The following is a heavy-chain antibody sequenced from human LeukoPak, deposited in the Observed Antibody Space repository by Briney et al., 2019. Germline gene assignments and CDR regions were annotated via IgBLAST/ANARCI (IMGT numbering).Heavy chain of an antibody. CDR1: GFTFTGSA. Sequence: ASVKVSCTASGFTFTGSAMQWVRQARGQRLEWIGWIVVGSGNTNYAQKFQERVTITRDMSTSTAYMELSSLRSEDTAVYYCAAVALESIAAAGRYFDYWGQGTLVTVSS. CDR3: AAVALESIAAAGRYFDY. J-gene: IGHJ4*02. CDR2: IVVGSGNT. V-gene: IGHV1-58*02. D-gene: IGHD6-13*01.